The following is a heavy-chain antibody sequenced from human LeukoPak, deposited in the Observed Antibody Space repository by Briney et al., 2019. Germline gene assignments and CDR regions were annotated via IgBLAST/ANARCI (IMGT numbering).Heavy chain of an antibody. V-gene: IGHV3-21*05. J-gene: IGHJ4*02. Sequence: GGSLRLSCAASGFTFSSYSMNWVRQAPGKGLEWVSYISSSGTIYYADSVKGRFTISRDNAKNSLYLQMNSLRAEDTAVYYCARDLGYSSGPNYWGQGTRVTVSS. D-gene: IGHD6-19*01. CDR2: ISSSGTI. CDR1: GFTFSSYS. CDR3: ARDLGYSSGPNY.